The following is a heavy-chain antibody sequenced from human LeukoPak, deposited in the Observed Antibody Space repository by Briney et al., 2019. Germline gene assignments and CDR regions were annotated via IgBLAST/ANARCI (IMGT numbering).Heavy chain of an antibody. CDR1: GGSFSGYY. V-gene: IGHV4-34*01. Sequence: PSETLSLTCAVYGGSFSGYYWSWTRQPPGKGLEWIGEINHSGSTNYNPSLKSRVTISVDTSKNQFSLKLSSVTAADTAVYYCARGQGYCSGGSCYLVYWGQGTLVTVSS. CDR2: INHSGST. D-gene: IGHD2-15*01. J-gene: IGHJ4*02. CDR3: ARGQGYCSGGSCYLVY.